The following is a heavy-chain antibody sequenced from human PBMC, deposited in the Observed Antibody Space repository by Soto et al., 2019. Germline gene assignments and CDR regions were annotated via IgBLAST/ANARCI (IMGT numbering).Heavy chain of an antibody. CDR1: GGTFSSYA. CDR3: ARGPSRNWNFRWFDP. CDR2: IIPIFGTA. Sequence: ASVKVSCKASGGTFSSYASSWVRQAPGQGLEWMGGIIPIFGTANYAQKFQGRVTITADESTSTAYMELSSLRSEDTAVYYCARGPSRNWNFRWFDPWGQGTLVTVSS. V-gene: IGHV1-69*13. J-gene: IGHJ5*02. D-gene: IGHD1-7*01.